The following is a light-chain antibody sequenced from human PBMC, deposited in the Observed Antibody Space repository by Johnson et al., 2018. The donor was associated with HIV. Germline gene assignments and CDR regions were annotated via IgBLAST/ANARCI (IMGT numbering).Light chain of an antibody. CDR2: ENN. V-gene: IGLV1-51*02. CDR3: GTWDSSLSASYV. J-gene: IGLJ1*01. Sequence: QSVLTQPPSVSAAPGQKVTISCSGSSSNIGNNYVSWYQQLPGTAPKLLIYENNKRPSGIPDRFSGSKSGTSATLGITGLQPGYEADYYCGTWDSSLSASYVFGTGTKVTVL. CDR1: SSNIGNNY.